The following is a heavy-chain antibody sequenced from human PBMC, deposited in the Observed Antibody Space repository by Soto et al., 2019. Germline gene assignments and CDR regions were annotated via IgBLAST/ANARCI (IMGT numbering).Heavy chain of an antibody. Sequence: SETLSLTCTVSGGSISGGVGGLYYWSWIRQPPGKGLEWIGYIYDSGSTYYNPSLKSRVTISVDTSKNQFSLRLSSVTAADTAVYYCASGNCSGGSCYPPLLDYWGQGTLVTVSS. J-gene: IGHJ4*02. V-gene: IGHV4-30-4*01. CDR3: ASGNCSGGSCYPPLLDY. D-gene: IGHD2-15*01. CDR1: GGSISGGVGGLYY. CDR2: IYDSGST.